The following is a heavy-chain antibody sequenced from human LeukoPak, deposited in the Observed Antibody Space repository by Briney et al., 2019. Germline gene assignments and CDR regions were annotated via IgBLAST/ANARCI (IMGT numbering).Heavy chain of an antibody. V-gene: IGHV3-21*01. CDR1: GLTFSSYS. J-gene: IGHJ4*02. CDR2: ISSSSTYI. Sequence: GGSLRLSCAASGLTFSSYSMNWVRQAPGKGLEWVSSISSSSTYIYYADSVKGRFTISTDNAKNSLYLQMNSLRAEDTAVYYCARGRYGSGSYYMDYWGQGTLVTVSS. CDR3: ARGRYGSGSYYMDY. D-gene: IGHD3-10*01.